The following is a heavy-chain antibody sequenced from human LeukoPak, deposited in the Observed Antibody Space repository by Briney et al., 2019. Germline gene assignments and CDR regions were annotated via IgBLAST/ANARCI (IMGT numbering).Heavy chain of an antibody. CDR1: GFTFSSYS. CDR2: ISTTSTYI. V-gene: IGHV3-21*01. Sequence: GGSLRLSCAASGFTFSSYSMNWVRQAPGKGLEWVSSISTTSTYIYYADSVKGRFTISRDNAKNSLYLQMNSLRAEDTAVYYCARGGGVALGDYWGLGTLVTVSS. CDR3: ARGGGVALGDY. D-gene: IGHD3-16*01. J-gene: IGHJ4*02.